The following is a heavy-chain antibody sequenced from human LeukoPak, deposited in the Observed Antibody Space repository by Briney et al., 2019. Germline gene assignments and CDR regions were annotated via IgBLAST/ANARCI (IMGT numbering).Heavy chain of an antibody. D-gene: IGHD4-23*01. CDR2: MSPNSGNT. CDR1: GYTFSNYD. Sequence: ASVKVSCKASGYTFSNYDLNWVRQATGQGLEWVGWMSPNSGNTGYAQKFQGRVSMTRDTSMSTAYMELSSLTSDDTAVYYCARDYGGNSGHFGPWGQGTLVIVSS. J-gene: IGHJ5*02. V-gene: IGHV1-8*01. CDR3: ARDYGGNSGHFGP.